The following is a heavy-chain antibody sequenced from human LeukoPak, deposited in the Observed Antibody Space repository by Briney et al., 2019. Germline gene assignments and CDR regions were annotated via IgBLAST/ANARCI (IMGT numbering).Heavy chain of an antibody. CDR2: IYYSGST. D-gene: IGHD3-3*01. J-gene: IGHJ6*02. V-gene: IGHV4-39*01. CDR1: GGSISSSSYY. Sequence: SETLSLTCTVSGGSISSSSYYWGWIRQPPGKGLEWIGSIYYSGSTYYNPSLKSRVTISVDTSKNQFSLKLSSVTAADTAVYYCARLPGWSGYYHPCGMDVWGQGTTVTVSS. CDR3: ARLPGWSGYYHPCGMDV.